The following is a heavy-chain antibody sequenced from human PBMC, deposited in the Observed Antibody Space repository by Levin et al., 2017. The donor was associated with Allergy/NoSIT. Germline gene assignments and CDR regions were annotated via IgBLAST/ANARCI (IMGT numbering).Heavy chain of an antibody. CDR1: GFTFSSYG. Sequence: GESLKISCAASGFTFSSYGMHWVRQAPGKGLEWVAVISYDGSNKYYADSVKGRFTISRDNSKNTLYLQMNSLRAEDTAVYYCAKEGGMDVWGQGTTVTVSS. J-gene: IGHJ6*02. CDR3: AKEGGMDV. V-gene: IGHV3-30*18. CDR2: ISYDGSNK.